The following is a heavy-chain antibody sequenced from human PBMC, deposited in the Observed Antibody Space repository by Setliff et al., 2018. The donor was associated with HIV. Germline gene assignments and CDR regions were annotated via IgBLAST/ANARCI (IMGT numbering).Heavy chain of an antibody. D-gene: IGHD2-2*01. Sequence: GESLKISCEASGFTVIDYALNWVRQAPGKGLEWVSSISSSGSYIYYAASLKGRFTITRDNARNSLYLEMSTLRAEDTALYYCARSRSTRDAFDTWGRGTMVTVSS. CDR1: GFTVIDYA. V-gene: IGHV3-21*01. CDR2: ISSSGSYI. J-gene: IGHJ3*02. CDR3: ARSRSTRDAFDT.